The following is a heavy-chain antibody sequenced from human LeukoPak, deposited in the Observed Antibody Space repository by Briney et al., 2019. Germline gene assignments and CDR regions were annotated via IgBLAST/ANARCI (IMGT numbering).Heavy chain of an antibody. CDR3: ARTVWGSYRYDY. CDR2: INPNSGGT. J-gene: IGHJ4*02. Sequence: ASVKVSCKASGYTFTGYYMHWVRQAPGQGLEWMEWINPNSGGTNYAQKFQGRVTMTRDTSISTAYMELSRLRSDDTAVYYCARTVWGSYRYDYWGQGTLVTVSS. D-gene: IGHD3-16*02. CDR1: GYTFTGYY. V-gene: IGHV1-2*02.